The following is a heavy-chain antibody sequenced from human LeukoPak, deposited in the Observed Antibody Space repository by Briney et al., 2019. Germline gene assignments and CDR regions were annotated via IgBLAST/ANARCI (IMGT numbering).Heavy chain of an antibody. Sequence: ASVKVSCKASGYTFTSYDINWVRQATGQGLEWMGWMNPNSGNTGYAQKFQGRVTMTRNTSISTAYMKLSSLRSEDTAVYYCARDGDYGPFTDYWGQGTLVTVSS. CDR3: ARDGDYGPFTDY. V-gene: IGHV1-8*01. D-gene: IGHD4-17*01. CDR2: MNPNSGNT. J-gene: IGHJ4*02. CDR1: GYTFTSYD.